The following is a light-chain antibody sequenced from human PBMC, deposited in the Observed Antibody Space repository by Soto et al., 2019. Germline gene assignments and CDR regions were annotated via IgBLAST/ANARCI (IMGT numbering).Light chain of an antibody. Sequence: EIVMTQSPATLSVSPGERVTLSCRASQSVSTNLAWYRQKPGQAPRLLISGASSRATGIPARFSGSGSGTEFTLTISSLRSEDFAVYYCQQYNNWPGTFGQGTKVEIK. V-gene: IGKV3-15*01. CDR2: GAS. CDR3: QQYNNWPGT. CDR1: QSVSTN. J-gene: IGKJ1*01.